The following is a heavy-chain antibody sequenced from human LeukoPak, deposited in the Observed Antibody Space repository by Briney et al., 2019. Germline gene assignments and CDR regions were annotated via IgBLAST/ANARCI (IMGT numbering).Heavy chain of an antibody. CDR1: GYTFTSYG. CDR3: ARVSYYDSSGAFDI. CDR2: ISAYNGNT. D-gene: IGHD3-22*01. V-gene: IGHV1-18*01. Sequence: ASVKVSCKASGYTFTSYGISWARQAPGQGLEWMGWISAYNGNTNYAQKLQGRVTMTTDTSTSTAYMELRSLRSDDTAVYYCARVSYYDSSGAFDIWGQGTMVTVSS. J-gene: IGHJ3*02.